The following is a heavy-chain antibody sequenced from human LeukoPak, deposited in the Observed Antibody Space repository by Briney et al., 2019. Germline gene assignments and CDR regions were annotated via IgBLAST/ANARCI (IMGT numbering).Heavy chain of an antibody. Sequence: GESLKISCKGSGYSFTNYWIGWVRQMPGKGLEWMGIIYPDDSDTRYSPSFQGQVTISADKSISTAYLQWSSLKASDTAMYFCARSEYYDIVTGSVWFDPWGQGTLDTVSS. CDR2: IYPDDSDT. J-gene: IGHJ5*02. V-gene: IGHV5-51*03. D-gene: IGHD3-9*01. CDR3: ARSEYYDIVTGSVWFDP. CDR1: GYSFTNYW.